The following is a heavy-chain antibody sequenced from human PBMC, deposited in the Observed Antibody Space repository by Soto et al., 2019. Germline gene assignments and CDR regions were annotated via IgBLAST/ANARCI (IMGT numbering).Heavy chain of an antibody. CDR2: MNPNSGNT. Sequence: GASVKVSCKASGYTFTSYDINWVRQATGQGLEWMGWMNPNSGNTDYAQKFQGRVTITADKSTSTAYMELSSLRSEDTAVYYCARVGYSGSYYYYGMDVWGQGTTVTVSS. J-gene: IGHJ6*02. CDR1: GYTFTSYD. V-gene: IGHV1-8*01. CDR3: ARVGYSGSYYYYGMDV. D-gene: IGHD1-26*01.